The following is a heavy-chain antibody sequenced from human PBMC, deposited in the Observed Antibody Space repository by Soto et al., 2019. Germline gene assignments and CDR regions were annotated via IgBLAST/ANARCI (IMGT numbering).Heavy chain of an antibody. Sequence: QKYLVESGGGVVQPGGSLRLSCVASGSIFSGYGMHWVRQAPGKGLEWVAVIWYDGSNKYYADSVKGRFTISRDNSKNMLYLQMDSLRAEDTAVYYCARDGIGGTVFRGFCDYLGQGPLVTVSS. J-gene: IGHJ4*02. CDR1: GSIFSGYG. V-gene: IGHV3-33*01. CDR2: IWYDGSNK. CDR3: ARDGIGGTVFRGFCDY. D-gene: IGHD1-7*01.